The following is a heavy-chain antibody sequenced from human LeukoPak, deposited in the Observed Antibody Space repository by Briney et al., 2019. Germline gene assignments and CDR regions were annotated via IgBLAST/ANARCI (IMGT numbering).Heavy chain of an antibody. CDR2: VYTSGTT. Sequence: PSETLSLTCTVSGDSLSGCASYWAWIRQPAGRELEWIGRVYTSGTTYYNPSLQSRLTVSLDASKNHFSLQLTSVTAADTAIYYCAREYGYGQFDFWGLGTLVTVSS. D-gene: IGHD5-18*01. CDR3: AREYGYGQFDF. J-gene: IGHJ4*02. CDR1: GDSLSGCASY. V-gene: IGHV4-61*02.